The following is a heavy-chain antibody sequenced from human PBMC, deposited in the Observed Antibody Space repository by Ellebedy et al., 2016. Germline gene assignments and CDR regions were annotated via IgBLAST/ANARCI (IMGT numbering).Heavy chain of an antibody. V-gene: IGHV5-51*01. J-gene: IGHJ6*03. Sequence: GGSLRLXXKGSGYSFTSYWIGWVRQMPGKGLEWMGIIYPGDSDTRYSPSFQGQVTISADKSISTAYLQWSSLKASDTAMYYWARLMRGGVYYGSGSYYYMDVWGKGTTVTVSS. CDR1: GYSFTSYW. CDR3: ARLMRGGVYYGSGSYYYMDV. CDR2: IYPGDSDT. D-gene: IGHD3-10*01.